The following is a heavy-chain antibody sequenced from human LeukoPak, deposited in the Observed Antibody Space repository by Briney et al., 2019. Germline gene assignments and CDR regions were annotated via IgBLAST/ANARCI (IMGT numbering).Heavy chain of an antibody. V-gene: IGHV4-59*01. D-gene: IGHD5-24*01. CDR3: AGSYVEMATISAFDI. J-gene: IGHJ3*02. CDR1: GDSINNYY. CDR2: IYYSGST. Sequence: SETLSLTCTVSGDSINNYYWNWIRQPPGKGLEWIGYIYYSGSTNYNPSLKSRVTISVDTSKNQFSLKLSSVTAADTAVYYCAGSYVEMATISAFDIWGQGTMVTVSS.